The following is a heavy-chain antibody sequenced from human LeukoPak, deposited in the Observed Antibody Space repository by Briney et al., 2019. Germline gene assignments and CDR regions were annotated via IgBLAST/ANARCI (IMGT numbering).Heavy chain of an antibody. Sequence: SQSLSPTWTVAAGSIGGDCCGSVRPPAGDWMGWIGYIFLSGSTTSNPSLKRRVNISVDPSKHQFSPKLSAVTAADTAVYYCARGEWDLLFDYWGQGTLVTVSS. CDR2: IFLSGST. D-gene: IGHD1-26*01. CDR1: AGSIGGDC. CDR3: ARGEWDLLFDY. V-gene: IGHV4-59*01. J-gene: IGHJ4*02.